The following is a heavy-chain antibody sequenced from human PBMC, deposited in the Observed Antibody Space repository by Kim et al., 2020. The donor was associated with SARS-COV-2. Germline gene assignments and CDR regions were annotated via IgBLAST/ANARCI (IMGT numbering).Heavy chain of an antibody. Sequence: GGSLRLSCAASGFTFSNYWMSWVRQVPGKGLEWVATLLQFASGKFYVDSVKGRFPISRDNAENSLFLHMSSLRPQDTAVYYCPRSVSHIEAPRLGVYF. J-gene: IGHJ1*01. CDR3: PRSVSHIEAPRLGVYF. CDR1: GFTFSNYW. D-gene: IGHD5-12*01. CDR2: LLQFASGK. V-gene: IGHV3-7*01.